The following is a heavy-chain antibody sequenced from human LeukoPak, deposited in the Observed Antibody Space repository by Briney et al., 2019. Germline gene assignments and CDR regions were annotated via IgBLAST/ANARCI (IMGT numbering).Heavy chain of an antibody. CDR1: GGSISSSSYY. J-gene: IGHJ3*02. CDR3: ARAGMVLLWFGESPDAFDI. D-gene: IGHD3-10*01. CDR2: IYYSGST. V-gene: IGHV4-39*07. Sequence: SETLSLTCTVSGGSISSSSYYWGWIRQPPGKGLEWIGSIYYSGSTYYNPSLKSRVTISVDTSKNQFSLKLSSVTAADTTVYYCARAGMVLLWFGESPDAFDIWGQGTMVTVSS.